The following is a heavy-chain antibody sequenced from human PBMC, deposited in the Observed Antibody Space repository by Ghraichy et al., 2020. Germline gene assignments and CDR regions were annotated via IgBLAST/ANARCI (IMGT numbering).Heavy chain of an antibody. CDR2: ISAHNDNK. J-gene: IGHJ4*02. CDR1: GYTFLRYA. CDR3: VRGPDYDILTGFYPN. D-gene: IGHD3-9*01. V-gene: IGHV1-18*01. Sequence: AAVKVSCKASGYTFLRYAISWVRQAPGQGLEWMGWISAHNDNKNYAQNLQGRVTMTTDTSTSTAYMELRSLRSDDTAVYYCVRGPDYDILTGFYPNWGQGTLVTVSS.